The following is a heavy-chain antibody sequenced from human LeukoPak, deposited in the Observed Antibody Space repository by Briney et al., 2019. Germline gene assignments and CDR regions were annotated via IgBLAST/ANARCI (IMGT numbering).Heavy chain of an antibody. Sequence: QSGGSLRLSCAASGFTFDDYAMHWVRQAPGKGLEWVSGISWNSGSIGYADSVKGRFTISRDNAKNSLYLQMNSLRAEDMALYYCAKAPKSLPNTFDYWGQGTLVTVSS. V-gene: IGHV3-9*03. J-gene: IGHJ4*02. CDR1: GFTFDDYA. CDR3: AKAPKSLPNTFDY. CDR2: ISWNSGSI. D-gene: IGHD2-2*01.